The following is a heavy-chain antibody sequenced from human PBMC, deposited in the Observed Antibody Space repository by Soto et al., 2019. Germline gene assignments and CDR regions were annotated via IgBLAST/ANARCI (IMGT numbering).Heavy chain of an antibody. Sequence: PGGSLRLSCAVSGFTFNSYSMNWVRQAPGKGLEWVSSISSFSNYMYYTDSVKGRFTISRDNSKNTLYLQMNSLRAEDTAVYYCAKLVGSGGWPSSDYWGQGTLVTVSS. D-gene: IGHD2-2*01. CDR3: AKLVGSGGWPSSDY. J-gene: IGHJ4*02. CDR2: ISSFSNYM. CDR1: GFTFNSYS. V-gene: IGHV3-21*04.